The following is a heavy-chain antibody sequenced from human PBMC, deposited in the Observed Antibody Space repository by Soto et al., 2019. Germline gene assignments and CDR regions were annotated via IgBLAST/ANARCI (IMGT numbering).Heavy chain of an antibody. J-gene: IGHJ4*02. CDR3: TRVAQMERGYSVDNNS. D-gene: IGHD5-12*01. CDR2: INPSGGSP. V-gene: IGHV1-46*01. Sequence: GASVKVSCKASGYTFTNYYIHWVRQAPGQGLEWMGVINPSGGSPTYAQKFQGRVTMTRDTSTSTVYMELDSLRSEDTAVYYCTRVAQMERGYSVDNNSRGRGAPVTVSS. CDR1: GYTFTNYY.